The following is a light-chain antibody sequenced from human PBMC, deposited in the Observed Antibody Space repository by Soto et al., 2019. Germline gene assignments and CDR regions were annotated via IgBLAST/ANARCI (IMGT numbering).Light chain of an antibody. V-gene: IGLV1-40*01. CDR2: GNS. Sequence: QAVLTQPPSVSGAPGQRVTISCTGSRSNIGAGYDVHWYQQLPGTAPKLLIYGNSNRPSGVPDRFSGSKSGTSASLAITGLQAEDEADYNCQSYDSSLSGWLFGGGTKLTVL. J-gene: IGLJ3*02. CDR3: QSYDSSLSGWL. CDR1: RSNIGAGYD.